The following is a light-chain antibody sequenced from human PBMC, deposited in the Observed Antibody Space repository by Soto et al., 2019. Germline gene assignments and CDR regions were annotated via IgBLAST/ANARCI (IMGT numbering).Light chain of an antibody. V-gene: IGKV3-20*01. CDR1: QSVSSNY. CDR2: GAS. J-gene: IGKJ1*01. Sequence: EIVLAQSPGTLSLSSGEGATLSCRASQSVSSNYLAWYQQKPGQAPRLLIYGASSRATGIPDRFSGSGSGTDFTLTIRRLEPEDFAVYYCQQYGSSYPWTFGQGTKVDIK. CDR3: QQYGSSYPWT.